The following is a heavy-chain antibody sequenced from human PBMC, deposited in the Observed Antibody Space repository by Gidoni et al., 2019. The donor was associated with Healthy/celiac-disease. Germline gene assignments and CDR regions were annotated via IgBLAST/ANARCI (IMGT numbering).Heavy chain of an antibody. CDR2: IRGSGGST. CDR3: AKDGLRVPATQQLPAYGWFDP. D-gene: IGHD6-13*01. J-gene: IGHJ5*02. V-gene: IGHV3-23*01. Sequence: EVQLLESGGGLVQPGGSLRLSCAASGFTFSSYALRWVRQAPGKGLEWVSAIRGSGGSTYYADSVKGRFTISRDNSKNTLYLQMNGLGAEDTAVYYCAKDGLRVPATQQLPAYGWFDPWGQGTLVTVSS. CDR1: GFTFSSYA.